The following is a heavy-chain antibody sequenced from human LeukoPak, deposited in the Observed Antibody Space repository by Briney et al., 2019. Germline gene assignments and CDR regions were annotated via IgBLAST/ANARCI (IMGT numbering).Heavy chain of an antibody. V-gene: IGHV5-51*01. CDR2: IYPGDSDT. CDR1: GYSFNNYW. Sequence: GESLNPSCKGSGYSFNNYWIGWVRQMPGKGLEWMGIIYPGDSDTTYSPSFKGQVTISADKSINTAYLQWSSLKASDTAMYYCARRNYYDSSAYYLDYWGQGTLVTVSS. J-gene: IGHJ4*02. D-gene: IGHD3-22*01. CDR3: ARRNYYDSSAYYLDY.